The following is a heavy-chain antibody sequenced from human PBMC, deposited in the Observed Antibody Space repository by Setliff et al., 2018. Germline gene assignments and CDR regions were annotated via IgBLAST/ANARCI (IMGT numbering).Heavy chain of an antibody. Sequence: PGGSLRLSCAASGFTFSSDGMHWVRQAPGKGLEWVAFIRYDGSNKYYADSVKGRFTISRDNSKNTLYLQMNSLRAEDTAVYYCAKVRYSSGWSPFPYYFDYWGQGALVTVSS. V-gene: IGHV3-30*02. CDR3: AKVRYSSGWSPFPYYFDY. CDR1: GFTFSSDG. D-gene: IGHD6-19*01. J-gene: IGHJ4*02. CDR2: IRYDGSNK.